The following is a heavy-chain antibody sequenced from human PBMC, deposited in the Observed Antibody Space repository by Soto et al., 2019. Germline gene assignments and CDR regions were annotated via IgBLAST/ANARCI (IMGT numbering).Heavy chain of an antibody. Sequence: SETLSLTCAVXGGSISSSSYYWGWIRQPPGKGLEWIGSIYYSGSTYYNPSLKSRVTISVDTSKNQFSLNLSSVTAADTAVYYCQKMKYYYYYGMDVWGQGTTVT. CDR2: IYYSGST. V-gene: IGHV4-39*01. CDR1: GGSISSSSYY. CDR3: QKMKYYYYYGMDV. J-gene: IGHJ6*02.